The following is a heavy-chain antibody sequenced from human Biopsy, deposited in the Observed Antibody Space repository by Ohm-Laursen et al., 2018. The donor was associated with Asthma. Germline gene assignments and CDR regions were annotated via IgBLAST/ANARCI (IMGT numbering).Heavy chain of an antibody. CDR3: ARHWDWGSFFDY. CDR2: ISYTGSA. Sequence: SDTLSLTCPVSGGSMSSSSYYWGWIRQPPGKGLEWMGSISYTGSAYHNPSLKSRVTISVDTSKNHSSQKLSSVTAADTAVYYCARHWDWGSFFDYWGQGTPVTVSS. CDR1: GGSMSSSSYY. D-gene: IGHD7-27*01. V-gene: IGHV4-39*01. J-gene: IGHJ4*02.